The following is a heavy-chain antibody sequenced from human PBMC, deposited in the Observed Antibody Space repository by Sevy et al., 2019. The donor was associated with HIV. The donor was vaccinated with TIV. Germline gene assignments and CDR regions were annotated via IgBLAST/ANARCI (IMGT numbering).Heavy chain of an antibody. Sequence: SETLSLTCTVSGGSISNSDSYWSWIRQPPGKGLEWIGYIHYSGGTYYNPFLKSRVAMSVDTSERQFSLRLSFLTAADTAIYYCASKRAYSHGPFDYWGQGTLVTVSS. CDR3: ASKRAYSHGPFDY. D-gene: IGHD5-12*01. CDR1: GGSISNSDSY. J-gene: IGHJ4*02. CDR2: IHYSGGT. V-gene: IGHV4-30-4*01.